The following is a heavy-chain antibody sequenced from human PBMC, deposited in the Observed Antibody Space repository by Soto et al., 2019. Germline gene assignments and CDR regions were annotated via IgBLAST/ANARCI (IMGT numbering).Heavy chain of an antibody. Sequence: SGPTLVNPXQTLTLTCTFSGFSLRTSGMRVSWIRQPPGKALEWLARIDWDDDKFYSTSLRTRLTISKDTSKNQVVLSMTNMDPVDTATYYCAKTGTDGSWFDPWGQGTLVTVSS. V-gene: IGHV2-70*04. CDR1: GFSLRTSGMR. D-gene: IGHD1-1*01. CDR3: AKTGTDGSWFDP. J-gene: IGHJ5*02. CDR2: IDWDDDK.